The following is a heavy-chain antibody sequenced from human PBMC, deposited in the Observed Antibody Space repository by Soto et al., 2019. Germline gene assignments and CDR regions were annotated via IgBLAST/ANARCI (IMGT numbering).Heavy chain of an antibody. V-gene: IGHV3-30-3*01. CDR2: ISYDGSNK. CDR3: ARDLLARDYYGSGGPYDY. CDR1: GFTFSSYA. J-gene: IGHJ4*02. D-gene: IGHD3-10*01. Sequence: GESLKISCAASGFTFSSYAMHWVRQAPGKGLEWVAVISYDGSNKYYADSVKGRFTISRDNSKNTLYLQMNSLRAEDTAVYYCARDLLARDYYGSGGPYDYWGQGTLVTVSS.